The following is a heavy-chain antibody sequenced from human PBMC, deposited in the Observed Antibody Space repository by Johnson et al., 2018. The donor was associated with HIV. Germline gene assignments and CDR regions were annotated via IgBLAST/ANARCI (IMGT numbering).Heavy chain of an antibody. V-gene: IGHV3-23*04. D-gene: IGHD4-17*01. CDR1: GFTFSSYA. Sequence: VQLVESGGGLVQPGGSLRLSCAASGFTFSSYAMSWVRQAPGKGLEWVSAISGSGGSTYYADSVKGRFTISRDNSKNTLYLQMNSLRAEDTAVYYCAKDLIADSGDFGRAFDIWGQGTMVTVSS. CDR3: AKDLIADSGDFGRAFDI. J-gene: IGHJ3*02. CDR2: ISGSGGST.